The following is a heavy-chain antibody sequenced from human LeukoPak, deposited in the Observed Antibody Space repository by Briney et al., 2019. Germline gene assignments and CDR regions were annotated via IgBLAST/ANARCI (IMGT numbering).Heavy chain of an antibody. CDR1: GFTFSSYA. Sequence: GGSLRLSCAASGFTFSSYAVHWVRQAPGKGLEWVGVIRNDGSDQYYADSVKGRFTISRDNSKSTLYLQMNSLRAEDTAVYYCAREGRGWQGGADYWGQGTLVTVSS. D-gene: IGHD6-19*01. V-gene: IGHV3-30*04. CDR3: AREGRGWQGGADY. J-gene: IGHJ4*02. CDR2: IRNDGSDQ.